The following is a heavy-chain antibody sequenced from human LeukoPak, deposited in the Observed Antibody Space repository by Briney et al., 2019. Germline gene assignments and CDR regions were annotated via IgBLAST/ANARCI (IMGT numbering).Heavy chain of an antibody. V-gene: IGHV4-61*02. Sequence: PSQTLSLTCTVSGGSISSGGHYWSWIRQPAGKGLEYLGRISSTGSTNYNPSLRSRVTISADTSKNQFSLKLSSVTAADTAVYYCARSDSSGYYYYFDYWGQGTLVTVSS. D-gene: IGHD3-22*01. CDR2: ISSTGST. CDR1: GGSISSGGHY. CDR3: ARSDSSGYYYYFDY. J-gene: IGHJ4*02.